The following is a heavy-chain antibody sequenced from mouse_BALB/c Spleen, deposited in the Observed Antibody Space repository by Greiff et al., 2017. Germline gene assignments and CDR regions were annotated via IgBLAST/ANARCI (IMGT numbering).Heavy chain of an antibody. J-gene: IGHJ4*01. D-gene: IGHD2-14*01. CDR1: GYTFTDYA. Sequence: QVQLQQSGAELVRPGVSVKIFCKGSGYTFTDYAMHWVKQSPAKSLEWIGVISTYYGDASYNQKFKGKATMTVDKSTSTANMELARLTSEDSAIYYCARGRYDDAMDYWGQGTSVTVSS. CDR3: ARGRYDDAMDY. CDR2: ISTYYGDA. V-gene: IGHV1S137*01.